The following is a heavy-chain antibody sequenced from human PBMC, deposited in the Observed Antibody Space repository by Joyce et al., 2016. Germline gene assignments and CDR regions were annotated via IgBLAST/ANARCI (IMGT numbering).Heavy chain of an antibody. J-gene: IGHJ4*02. D-gene: IGHD6-19*01. CDR2: IGSSGRIK. CDR1: GFIFSKYG. V-gene: IGHV3-48*01. Sequence: EVQLVQSGGGLVQPGGSLRLSCAGSGFIFSKYGINWVRQAPGKGLEGVSYIGSSGRIKKYADSVEGRFTISRDNGKNSLYLQMNSLRAEDTAVYYCARDGRSSGGDYWGQGNLVTVSS. CDR3: ARDGRSSGGDY.